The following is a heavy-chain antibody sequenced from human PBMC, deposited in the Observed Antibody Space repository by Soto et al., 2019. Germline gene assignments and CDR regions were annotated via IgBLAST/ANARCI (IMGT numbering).Heavy chain of an antibody. CDR1: GFTVSHNY. J-gene: IGHJ4*02. CDR2: LYAGGTT. V-gene: IGHV3-53*01. CDR3: TKGPFGSAGNY. D-gene: IGHD2-15*01. Sequence: PGGSLRLSCEATGFTVSHNYMSWVRQAPGKGLEWVSVLYAGGTTYYSDSVEGRFTISRDNSKSMVYLQMNSLRAEDTAVFYCTKGPFGSAGNYWGQGTLVTVSS.